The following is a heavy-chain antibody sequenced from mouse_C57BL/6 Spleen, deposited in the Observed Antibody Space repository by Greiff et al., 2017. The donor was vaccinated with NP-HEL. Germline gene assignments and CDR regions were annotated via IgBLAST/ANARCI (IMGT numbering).Heavy chain of an antibody. CDR3: ARSEGALDY. CDR2: IHPNSGST. V-gene: IGHV1-64*01. J-gene: IGHJ4*01. CDR1: GYTFTSYW. Sequence: QVQLQQPGAELVKPGASVKLSCKASGYTFTSYWMHWVKQRPGQGLEWIGMIHPNSGSTDYNEKFKSKATLTVDKSSSTASMQLSSLTSEDSAVYYCARSEGALDYWGQGTSVTVSS.